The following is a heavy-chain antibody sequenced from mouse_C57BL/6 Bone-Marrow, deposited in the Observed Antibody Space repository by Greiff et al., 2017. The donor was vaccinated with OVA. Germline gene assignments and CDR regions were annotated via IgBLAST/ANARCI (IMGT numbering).Heavy chain of an antibody. Sequence: VQLVESGPELVKPGASVKISCKASGYAFSSSWMNWVKQRPGKGLEWIGRLYPGDGDTNYNGKFKGKATLTADKSSSTAYMQLSSLTAEDSAVYFCARHGDGYYASYFDYWGQGTTLTVSS. V-gene: IGHV1-82*01. CDR3: ARHGDGYYASYFDY. CDR2: LYPGDGDT. D-gene: IGHD2-3*01. CDR1: GYAFSSSW. J-gene: IGHJ2*01.